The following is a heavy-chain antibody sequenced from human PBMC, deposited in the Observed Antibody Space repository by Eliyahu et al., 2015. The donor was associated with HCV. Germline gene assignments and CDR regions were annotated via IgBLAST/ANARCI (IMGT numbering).Heavy chain of an antibody. CDR1: GFTFSYYP. D-gene: IGHD3-10*01. CDR3: ARDMFRGSPDYFDH. J-gene: IGHJ4*02. Sequence: QVQLVESGGGVVQPGVSLRLSCAASGFTFSYYPMHWVRQARGKGLEWLAVISYDGLVTKYADSVKGRFTISRDQFQNTLYLQLNSLRPEDTAIYYCARDMFRGSPDYFDHWGQGTLVTVSS. V-gene: IGHV3-30*04. CDR2: ISYDGLVT.